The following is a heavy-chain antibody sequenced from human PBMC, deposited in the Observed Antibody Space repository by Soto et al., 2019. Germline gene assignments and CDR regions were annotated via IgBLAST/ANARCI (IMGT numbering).Heavy chain of an antibody. V-gene: IGHV3-21*01. J-gene: IGHJ3*02. CDR1: GFTFSSYS. Sequence: GGSLRLSCAASGFTFSSYSMNWVRQAPGKGLEWVSSISSSSSYIYYADSVKGRFTISRDNAKNSLYLQMNSLRAEDTAVYYCARDRDKGRAGDAFDIWAKGQWSPSPQ. CDR3: ARDRDKGRAGDAFDI. CDR2: ISSSSSYI.